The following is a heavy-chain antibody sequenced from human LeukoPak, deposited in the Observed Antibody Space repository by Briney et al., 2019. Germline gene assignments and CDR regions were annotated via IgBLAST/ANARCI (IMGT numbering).Heavy chain of an antibody. Sequence: PGGSLRLSCAASGFTFSSYAMHWVRQAPGKGLEWVAVISYDGSNKYYADSVKGRFTISRDNSKNTLYLRMNSLRAEDTAVYYCARDYGDYYFDYWGQGTLVTVSS. CDR1: GFTFSSYA. J-gene: IGHJ4*02. CDR2: ISYDGSNK. V-gene: IGHV3-30-3*01. D-gene: IGHD4-17*01. CDR3: ARDYGDYYFDY.